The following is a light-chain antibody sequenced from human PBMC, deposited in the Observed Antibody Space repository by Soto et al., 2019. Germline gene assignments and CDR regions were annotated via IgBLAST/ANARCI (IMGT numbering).Light chain of an antibody. V-gene: IGKV1-17*01. CDR1: QGIRND. Sequence: IPMTQSPSSLSASVGDRVTITCRASQGIRNDLGWYQQKPGKAPKFLIYGASSRATGIPDRFSGSGSGTDFTLTISRLEPEDFAVYYCQQYGSSPRTFGQGTKVEIK. CDR3: QQYGSSPRT. J-gene: IGKJ1*01. CDR2: GAS.